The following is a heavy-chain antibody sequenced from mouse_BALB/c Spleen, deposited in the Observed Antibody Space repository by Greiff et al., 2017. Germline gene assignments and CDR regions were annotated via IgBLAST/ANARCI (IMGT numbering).Heavy chain of an antibody. Sequence: EVQLVESGTVLARPGASVKMSCKASGYSFTSYWMHWVKQRPGQGLEWIGAIYPGNSDTSYNQKFKGKAKLTAVTSASTAYMELSSLTNEDSAVYYCTREDRYDVGGYAMDYWGQGTSVTVSS. J-gene: IGHJ4*01. CDR2: IYPGNSDT. CDR3: TREDRYDVGGYAMDY. D-gene: IGHD2-14*01. V-gene: IGHV1-5*01. CDR1: GYSFTSYW.